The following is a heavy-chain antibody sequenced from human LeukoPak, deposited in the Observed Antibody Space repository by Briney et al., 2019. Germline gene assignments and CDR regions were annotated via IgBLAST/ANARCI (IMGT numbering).Heavy chain of an antibody. D-gene: IGHD3-22*01. Sequence: SETLSLTCTVSGGSISSSSYYWGWIRQPPGKGLEWIGSIYYSGSTYYNPSLKSRVTISVDTSKNQFSLKLSSVTAADTAVYYCARGGPTYYYDSSGYYPEPQPYYFDYWGQGTLVTVSS. CDR2: IYYSGST. CDR3: ARGGPTYYYDSSGYYPEPQPYYFDY. CDR1: GGSISSSSYY. V-gene: IGHV4-39*07. J-gene: IGHJ4*02.